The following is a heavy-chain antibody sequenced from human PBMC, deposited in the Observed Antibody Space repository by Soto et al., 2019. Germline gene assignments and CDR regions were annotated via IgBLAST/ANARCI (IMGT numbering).Heavy chain of an antibody. V-gene: IGHV3-9*01. Sequence: PWGSLGVACVPSVFTFDDYAMHWVRQAPGKGLEWVSGISWNSGSIGYADSVKGRFTISRDNAKNSLYLQMNSLRVEDTAVYYCLNSYAARAWYEGSDYWGRGAVVTVSS. J-gene: IGHJ4*02. CDR3: LNSYAARAWYEGSDY. D-gene: IGHD6-19*01. CDR2: ISWNSGSI. CDR1: VFTFDDYA.